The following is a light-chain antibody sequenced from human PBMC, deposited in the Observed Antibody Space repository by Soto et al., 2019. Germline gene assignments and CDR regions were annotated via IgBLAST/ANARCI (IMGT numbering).Light chain of an antibody. V-gene: IGLV2-8*01. CDR3: SSKAGGYILGVL. CDR2: EVT. CDR1: SSDVGGYND. Sequence: QSVLTQPPSASGSPGQSVAISCTGSSSDVGGYNDVSWYQHHPGKAPKLMIYEVTKRPSGVTDRFSGSKSGNTASLTVTGLRAVDEADYYCSSKAGGYILGVLFGGGTKLTVL. J-gene: IGLJ2*01.